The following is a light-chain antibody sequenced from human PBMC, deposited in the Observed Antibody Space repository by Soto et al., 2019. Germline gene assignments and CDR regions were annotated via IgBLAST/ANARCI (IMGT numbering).Light chain of an antibody. CDR1: QSISRW. CDR2: DAS. Sequence: DIQMTQPHSTLSASVGDRVTISCRASQSISRWLGWYQQKPGKAPNLLIYDASSLQSGVPSRCSGIGSGTEFTLTISSLQPDDFATYYCQQYNSHWTFGQGTKVDI. CDR3: QQYNSHWT. V-gene: IGKV1-5*01. J-gene: IGKJ1*01.